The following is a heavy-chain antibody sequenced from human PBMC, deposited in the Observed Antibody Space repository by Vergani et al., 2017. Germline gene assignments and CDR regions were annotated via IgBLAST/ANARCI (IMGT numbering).Heavy chain of an antibody. Sequence: QVQLVQSGAEVKKPGSSVKVSCKASGGTFSSYAISWVRQAPGQGLEWMGGIIPIFGTANYAQKFQGRVTITADESTSTAYMELSSLRSEDTAVYYCARDGDRAYGYCSSTSCYGFDYWGQGTLVTVSS. V-gene: IGHV1-69*12. D-gene: IGHD2-2*01. J-gene: IGHJ4*02. CDR2: IIPIFGTA. CDR1: GGTFSSYA. CDR3: ARDGDRAYGYCSSTSCYGFDY.